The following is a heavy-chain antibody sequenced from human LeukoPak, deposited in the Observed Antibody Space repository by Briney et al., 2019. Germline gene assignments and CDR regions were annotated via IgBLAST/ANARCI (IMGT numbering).Heavy chain of an antibody. V-gene: IGHV4-39*01. CDR3: AAHPVGRYCSGGSCYRQAYYYYGMDV. J-gene: IGHJ6*02. CDR2: IYYSGNT. CDR1: GGSISSSSYS. Sequence: PSETLSLTCTVSGGSISSSSYSWGWIRQPPGKGLEWIGNIYYSGNTYYNPSLKSRVTISVDTSKNQFSLKLSSVTAADTAVYYCAAHPVGRYCSGGSCYRQAYYYYGMDVWGQGTTVTVSS. D-gene: IGHD2-15*01.